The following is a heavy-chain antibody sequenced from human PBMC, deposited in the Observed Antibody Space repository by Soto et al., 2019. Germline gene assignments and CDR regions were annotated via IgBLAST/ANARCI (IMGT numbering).Heavy chain of an antibody. CDR1: GGSISSGDYY. Sequence: PSETLSLTCNVSGGSISSGDYYWSWIRQPPGKGLEWIGYIYYSGSTYYNPSLKSRVTISVDTSKNQVSLKLSSVTAADTAVYYCARVKMFGTNGVCFDYYFIIDLCGQGTTVTLSS. V-gene: IGHV4-30-4*01. J-gene: IGHJ6*02. D-gene: IGHD2-8*01. CDR2: IYYSGST. CDR3: ARVKMFGTNGVCFDYYFIIDL.